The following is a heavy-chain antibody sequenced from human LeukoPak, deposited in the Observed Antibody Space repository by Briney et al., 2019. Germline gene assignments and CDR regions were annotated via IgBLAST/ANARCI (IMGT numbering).Heavy chain of an antibody. CDR2: INHSGST. CDR3: ARGRRRHYDFWSGYFIFFDY. CDR1: GGSFSGYY. J-gene: IGHJ4*02. V-gene: IGHV4-34*01. Sequence: KPPETLSLTCAVYGGSFSGYYWSWIRQPPGKGLEWIGEINHSGSTNYNPSLKSRVTISVDTSKNQFSLKLSSVTAADTAVYYCARGRRRHYDFWSGYFIFFDYWGQGTLVTVSS. D-gene: IGHD3-3*01.